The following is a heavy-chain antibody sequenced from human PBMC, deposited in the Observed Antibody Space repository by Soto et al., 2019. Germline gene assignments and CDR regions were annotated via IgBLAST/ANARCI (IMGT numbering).Heavy chain of an antibody. CDR2: ISAYNGNT. Sequence: ASVKVSCKASGYTFTSYGISWVRQAPGQGLEWMGWISAYNGNTNYAQKLQGRVTMTTDTSTSTAYLERRSRRSDDTAVYYCARDYYGSGRLNAHNWFDPWGQGTLVTVSS. V-gene: IGHV1-18*01. CDR1: GYTFTSYG. J-gene: IGHJ5*02. D-gene: IGHD3-10*01. CDR3: ARDYYGSGRLNAHNWFDP.